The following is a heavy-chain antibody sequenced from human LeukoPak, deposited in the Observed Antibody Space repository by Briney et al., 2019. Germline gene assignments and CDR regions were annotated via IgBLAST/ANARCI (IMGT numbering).Heavy chain of an antibody. CDR2: IKQDGSEK. CDR3: ARGDTAMAPEGPMDG. Sequence: GGSLRLSCAASGFTFSSYWMSWVRQAPGKGLEWVANIKQDGSEKYYVDSVKGRFTISRDNAKNSLYLQMNSLRAEDTAVYYCARGDTAMAPEGPMDGWVQGTTVTVCS. CDR1: GFTFSSYW. V-gene: IGHV3-7*01. J-gene: IGHJ6*02. D-gene: IGHD5-18*01.